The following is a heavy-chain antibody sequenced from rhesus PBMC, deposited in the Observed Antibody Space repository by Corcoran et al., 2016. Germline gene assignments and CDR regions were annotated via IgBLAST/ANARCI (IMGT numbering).Heavy chain of an antibody. CDR3: ARDFSSGWYSYRFDV. J-gene: IGHJ5-1*01. D-gene: IGHD6-31*01. CDR2: ISGTGGST. CDR1: GGSISSNY. Sequence: QLQLQESGPGLVKPSETLSLTCAVSGGSISSNYWSWIRQPPGKGLGWIGRISGTGGSTTYNPSLKSRVTISTNTSKNQFSLKLSSVTAADTAVYYCARDFSSGWYSYRFDVWGAGVLVTVSS. V-gene: IGHV4-173*01.